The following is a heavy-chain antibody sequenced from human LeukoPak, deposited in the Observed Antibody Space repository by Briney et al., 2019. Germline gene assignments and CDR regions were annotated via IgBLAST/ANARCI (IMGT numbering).Heavy chain of an antibody. CDR1: GGSISSYD. D-gene: IGHD1-26*01. J-gene: IGHJ4*02. Sequence: SETLSLTCTVSGGSISSYDLKRIWQPAGKGLEWIGYIYYTGSANYNPSLKSRVTMSADTSKNPFSLKLSSVTAADTAVYFCARVGGWEPKLHGVTFDYLGQGTLVTVSS. CDR2: IYYTGSA. CDR3: ARVGGWEPKLHGVTFDY. V-gene: IGHV4-59*01.